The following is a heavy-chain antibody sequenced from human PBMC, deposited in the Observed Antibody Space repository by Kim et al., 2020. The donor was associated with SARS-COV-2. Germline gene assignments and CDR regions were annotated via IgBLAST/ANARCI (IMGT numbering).Heavy chain of an antibody. CDR3: ARSIAAAAPSTFYYGMDV. D-gene: IGHD6-13*01. V-gene: IGHV4-59*01. Sequence: KSRVTISVDTSKNQFSLKLSSVTAADTAVYYCARSIAAAAPSTFYYGMDVWGQGTTVTVSS. J-gene: IGHJ6*02.